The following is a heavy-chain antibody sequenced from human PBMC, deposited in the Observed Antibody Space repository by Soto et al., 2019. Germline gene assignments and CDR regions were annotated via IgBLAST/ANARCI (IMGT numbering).Heavy chain of an antibody. CDR2: SSSSGAII. CDR3: ARSHTTRGLDI. Sequence: DVQLAESGGDLVQPGGSLRLSCAASAFTFSNYEMNRVRQAPGKGLEWISYSSSSGAIIKYADSVRGRFTISRDNAKNSLYLQMNSLTAEDSAVYYCARSHTTRGLDIWGQGTMVIVSS. CDR1: AFTFSNYE. J-gene: IGHJ3*02. V-gene: IGHV3-48*03. D-gene: IGHD1-1*01.